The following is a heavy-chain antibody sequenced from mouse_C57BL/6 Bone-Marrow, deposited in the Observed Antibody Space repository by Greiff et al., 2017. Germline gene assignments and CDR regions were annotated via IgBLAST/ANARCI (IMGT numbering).Heavy chain of an antibody. J-gene: IGHJ2*01. CDR3: ARRWLLGYFDY. CDR1: GFTFSSYA. D-gene: IGHD2-3*01. Sequence: EVKLVESGGGLVQPGGSLKLSCAASGFTFSSYAMSWVRQTPAQRLEWVATISDGGSYTYYPDNVKGRFTISRDNAKNNLYLQMSHLKSEDTAMYYCARRWLLGYFDYWGQGTTLTVSS. CDR2: ISDGGSYT. V-gene: IGHV5-4*03.